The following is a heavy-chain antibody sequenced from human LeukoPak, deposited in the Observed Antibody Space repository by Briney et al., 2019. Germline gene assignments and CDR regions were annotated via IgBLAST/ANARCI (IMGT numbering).Heavy chain of an antibody. J-gene: IGHJ5*02. V-gene: IGHV4-34*01. CDR2: MNHSGST. CDR1: GGSFSGYY. CDR3: ARDRLAMVRGVIPKEAWGWFDP. Sequence: SETLSLTCAVYGGSFSGYYWTWIRQPPGKGLEWIGEMNHSGSTNYNPSLKSRAAISVDTSKNQFSLELSSVTAADTAVYYCARDRLAMVRGVIPKEAWGWFDPWGQGTLVTVSS. D-gene: IGHD3-10*01.